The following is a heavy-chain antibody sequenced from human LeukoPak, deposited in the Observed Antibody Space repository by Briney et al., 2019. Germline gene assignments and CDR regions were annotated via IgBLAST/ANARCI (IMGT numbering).Heavy chain of an antibody. J-gene: IGHJ4*02. CDR1: GDSVSSKSVS. Sequence: SQALSLTCAISGDSVSSKSVSWSWIRQSPSGGLEFLGRTRYRSTWMTFYSLSVQSRMTINADTSRNHVSLRLNSVTPEDTALYYCVRDFNWGFDYWGQGTLVTVSS. CDR2: TRYRSTWMT. V-gene: IGHV6-1*01. D-gene: IGHD7-27*01. CDR3: VRDFNWGFDY.